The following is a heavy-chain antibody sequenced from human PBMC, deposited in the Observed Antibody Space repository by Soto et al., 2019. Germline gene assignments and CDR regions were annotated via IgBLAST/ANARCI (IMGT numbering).Heavy chain of an antibody. CDR2: INPNSGGT. Sequence: ASVKVSCKASGYTFTGYYMHWVRHAPGQGREGRGWINPNSGGTNYAQKFQRRVTMTRDTSISTAYMELSRLRSDDTAVYYCASSYRDLYDYVWGSYHFYWGQGTLVTVSS. CDR1: GYTFTGYY. J-gene: IGHJ4*02. V-gene: IGHV1-2*02. CDR3: ASSYRDLYDYVWGSYHFY. D-gene: IGHD3-16*02.